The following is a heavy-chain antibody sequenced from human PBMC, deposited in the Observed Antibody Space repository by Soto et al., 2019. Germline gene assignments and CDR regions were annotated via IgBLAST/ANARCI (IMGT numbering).Heavy chain of an antibody. J-gene: IGHJ4*02. CDR1: GFSLSTSGVG. V-gene: IGHV2-5*02. D-gene: IGHD3-16*01. CDR2: IYWDDDM. Sequence: QITLKESGPTLVKPTQTLTLTCTFSGFSLSTSGVGVGWIRHPPGKALELLALIYWDDDMRYSPSLKRWLTINTHTSKKQVVLTMTNMDPVDTATYYCAHSLAASNFSDYEPINSFVYWGQGTLVTVSS. CDR3: AHSLAASNFSDYEPINSFVY.